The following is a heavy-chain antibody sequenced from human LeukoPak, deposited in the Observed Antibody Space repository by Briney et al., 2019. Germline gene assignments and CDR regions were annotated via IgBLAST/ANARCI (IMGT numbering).Heavy chain of an antibody. D-gene: IGHD4-17*01. CDR2: IYHSGST. CDR3: ARRYGDYEVGAFDI. Sequence: SETLSLTCAASGGSISSGGYSWSWIRQPPGKGLEWIGYIYHSGSTYYNPSLKSRVTISVDRSKNQFSLKLSSVTAADTAVYYCARRYGDYEVGAFDIWGQGTMVTVSS. V-gene: IGHV4-30-2*01. J-gene: IGHJ3*02. CDR1: GGSISSGGYS.